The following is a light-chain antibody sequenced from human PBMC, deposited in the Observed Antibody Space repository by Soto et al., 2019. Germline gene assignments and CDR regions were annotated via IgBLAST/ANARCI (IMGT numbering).Light chain of an antibody. CDR1: QSVSSN. CDR2: GAS. V-gene: IGKV3-20*01. CDR3: QQYGSSSIT. J-gene: IGKJ5*01. Sequence: IGRAQSTETLSVSPGERATLSCKASQSVSSNLAWYQQKPGQAPRLLIYGASSRATGIPDRFSGRGSGTDFTLTISRLEPEDFAVYYCQQYGSSSITFGQGTRLEIK.